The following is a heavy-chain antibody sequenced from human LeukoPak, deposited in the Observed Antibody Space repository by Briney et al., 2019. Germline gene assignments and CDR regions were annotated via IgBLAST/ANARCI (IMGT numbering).Heavy chain of an antibody. CDR3: ASLYFYSSGRAGWFDP. Sequence: GESLKISCKASGYSFTSYWIGWVRQMPGKGLEWMGIIYPGDSDARSSPSFQGQGTISADTSIGTAYLQWNSLKASDAAIYYCASLYFYSSGRAGWFDPWGQGTLVTVSS. CDR1: GYSFTSYW. J-gene: IGHJ5*02. CDR2: IYPGDSDA. D-gene: IGHD3-10*01. V-gene: IGHV5-51*01.